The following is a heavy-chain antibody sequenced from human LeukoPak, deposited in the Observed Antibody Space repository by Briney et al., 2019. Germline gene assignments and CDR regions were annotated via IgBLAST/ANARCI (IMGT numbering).Heavy chain of an antibody. CDR1: GGSISSSPYY. Sequence: PSETLSLTCTVSGGSISSSPYYWGWIRQPPGKGLQWIGSIYYSGSTYYNPSLKSRVTISVDPSKNQFSLKLSSVTAADTAVYHCARDKDLYYFGSGSYQGGYFDYWGQGTLVTVSS. J-gene: IGHJ4*02. D-gene: IGHD3-10*01. CDR3: ARDKDLYYFGSGSYQGGYFDY. V-gene: IGHV4-39*07. CDR2: IYYSGST.